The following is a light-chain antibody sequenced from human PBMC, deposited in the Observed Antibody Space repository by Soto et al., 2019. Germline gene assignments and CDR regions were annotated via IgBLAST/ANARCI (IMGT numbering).Light chain of an antibody. J-gene: IGKJ1*01. CDR2: DAS. CDR1: QSVSSN. Sequence: EIVMTQSPATLSGSPGERATLACRASQSVSSNLAWYQQKPGQAPRLLIYDASNRATGIPARFSGSGSGTDFTLTISSLEPEDFAVYYCPQRSNWTKTFGQGTKVDIK. V-gene: IGKV3-11*01. CDR3: PQRSNWTKT.